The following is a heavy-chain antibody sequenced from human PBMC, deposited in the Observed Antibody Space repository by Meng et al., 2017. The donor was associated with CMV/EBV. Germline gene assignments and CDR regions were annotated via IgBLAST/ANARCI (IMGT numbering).Heavy chain of an antibody. CDR2: INHSGST. CDR3: AREYYDFWSFLVAFDI. Sequence: GSLRLSCAVYGGSFSGYYWSWIRQPPGKGLEWIGEINHSGSTNYNPPLKSRVTISVDTSKNQFSLKLSSVTAADTAVYYCAREYYDFWSFLVAFDIWGQGTMVTVSS. J-gene: IGHJ3*02. D-gene: IGHD3-3*01. CDR1: GGSFSGYY. V-gene: IGHV4-34*01.